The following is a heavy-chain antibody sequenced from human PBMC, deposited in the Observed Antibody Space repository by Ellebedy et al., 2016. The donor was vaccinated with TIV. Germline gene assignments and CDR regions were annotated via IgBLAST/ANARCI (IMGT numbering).Heavy chain of an antibody. V-gene: IGHV3-30*03. J-gene: IGHJ4*02. CDR3: ARGHCSSTSCYSAFDY. D-gene: IGHD2-2*01. Sequence: GESLKISXAASGFTFSSYGMHWVRQAPGKGLEWVAVISYDGSNKYYADSVKGRFTISRDNAKNSLYLQMNSLRAEDTAVYYCARGHCSSTSCYSAFDYWGQGTLVTVSS. CDR2: ISYDGSNK. CDR1: GFTFSSYG.